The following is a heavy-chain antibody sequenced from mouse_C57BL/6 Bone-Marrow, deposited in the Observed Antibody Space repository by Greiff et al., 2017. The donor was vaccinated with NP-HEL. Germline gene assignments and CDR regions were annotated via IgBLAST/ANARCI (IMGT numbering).Heavy chain of an antibody. D-gene: IGHD6-5*01. J-gene: IGHJ3*01. CDR3: TPTSLCPKVFAY. CDR2: IDPENGDT. CDR1: GFNIKDDY. Sequence: VQLQQSGAELVRPGASVKLSCTASGFNIKDDYMHWVKQRPEQGLEWIGWIDPENGDTEYASKFQGKATITADTSSNTAYLQLSSLTSEDTAVYYCTPTSLCPKVFAYWGQGTLVTVSA. V-gene: IGHV14-4*01.